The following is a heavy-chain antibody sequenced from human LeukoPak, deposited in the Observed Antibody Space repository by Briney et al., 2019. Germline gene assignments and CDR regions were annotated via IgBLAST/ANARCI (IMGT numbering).Heavy chain of an antibody. Sequence: MSSETLSLTCTVSGYSISSGYYWGWIRQPPGKGLEWIGSIYHSGSTYYNPSLKSRVTISVDTSKNQFSLKLSSVTAADTAVYYCARGRNTLTGYYFDYWGQGTLVTVSS. V-gene: IGHV4-38-2*02. D-gene: IGHD3-9*01. CDR1: GYSISSGYY. CDR2: IYHSGST. J-gene: IGHJ4*02. CDR3: ARGRNTLTGYYFDY.